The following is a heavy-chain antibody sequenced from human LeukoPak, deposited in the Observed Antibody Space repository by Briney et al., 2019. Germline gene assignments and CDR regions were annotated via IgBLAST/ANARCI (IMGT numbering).Heavy chain of an antibody. CDR1: GGSFSGYY. Sequence: PSETLPLTCAVYGGSFSGYYWSWIRQPPGKGLEWIGEINHSGSTNYNPSLKSRVTISVDTSKNQFSLKLSSVTAADTAVYYCARRAAGIYYYYYGMDVWGQGTTVTVSS. J-gene: IGHJ6*02. CDR2: INHSGST. V-gene: IGHV4-34*01. CDR3: ARRAAGIYYYYYGMDV. D-gene: IGHD6-13*01.